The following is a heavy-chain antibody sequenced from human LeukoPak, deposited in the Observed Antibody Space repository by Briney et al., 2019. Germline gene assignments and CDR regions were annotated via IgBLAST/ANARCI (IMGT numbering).Heavy chain of an antibody. V-gene: IGHV1-18*01. CDR3: ARGEYDLLGDY. CDR1: GYTFSSHS. J-gene: IGHJ4*02. CDR2: ISPYNGNT. Sequence: GASVKVSCKTSGYTFSSHSMNWVRQAPGQGLEWLGWISPYNGNTKYAQKIQGRATMTTDTSTSTAYLELRSLRSDDTAVYYCARGEYDLLGDYWGRGTLVTVSS. D-gene: IGHD3-10*01.